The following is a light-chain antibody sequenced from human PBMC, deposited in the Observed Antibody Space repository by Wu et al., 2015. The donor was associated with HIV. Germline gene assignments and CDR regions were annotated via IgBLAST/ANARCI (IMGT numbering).Light chain of an antibody. CDR3: QQTYSTPRVT. CDR1: QTIHSY. V-gene: IGKV1-39*01. CDR2: GTS. J-gene: IGKJ3*01. Sequence: DIQLTQSPPFLSASVGDRVTITCRASQTIHSYLNWYQQKPGKAPKLLIYGTSTLQSGVPSRFSGSGSGTDFSLTIRSLQPEDFATYFCQQTYSTPRVTFGPGTTVDI.